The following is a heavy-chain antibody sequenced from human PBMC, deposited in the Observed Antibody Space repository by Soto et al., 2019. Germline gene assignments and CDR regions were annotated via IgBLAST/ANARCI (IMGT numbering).Heavy chain of an antibody. CDR3: ARERGAYGDFDY. CDR1: GYTFTSYY. J-gene: IGHJ4*02. CDR2: INPSGGST. V-gene: IGHV1-46*01. Sequence: QVQLVQSGAEVKKPGASVKVSCKASGYTFTSYYMHWVRQAPGQGLEWMGIINPSGGSTTYAQKFQGRLAMTRDTSTSTVYMELSSLRSEDTAVYYCARERGAYGDFDYLGQGTLVTVSS. D-gene: IGHD4-17*01.